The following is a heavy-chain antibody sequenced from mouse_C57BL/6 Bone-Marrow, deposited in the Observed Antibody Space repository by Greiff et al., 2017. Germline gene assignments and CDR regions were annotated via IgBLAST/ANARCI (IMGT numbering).Heavy chain of an antibody. Sequence: EVKVEESGGGLVQPGGSLKLSCAASGFTFSDYYMYWVRQTPEKRLEWVAYISNGGGSTYYPDTVKGRFTISRDNAKNTLYLQMSRLKSEDTAVYYCAVITTVYWYFDVWGTGTTVTVSS. CDR3: AVITTVYWYFDV. CDR2: ISNGGGST. CDR1: GFTFSDYY. D-gene: IGHD1-1*01. V-gene: IGHV5-12*01. J-gene: IGHJ1*03.